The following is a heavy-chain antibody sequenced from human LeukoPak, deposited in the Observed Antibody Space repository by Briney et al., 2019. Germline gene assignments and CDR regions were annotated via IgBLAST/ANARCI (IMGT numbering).Heavy chain of an antibody. J-gene: IGHJ4*02. CDR1: GGSFSGYY. CDR2: INHSGST. V-gene: IGHV4-34*01. CDR3: ARGVRVYGTSFDY. D-gene: IGHD3-10*01. Sequence: PSETLSLTCAVYGGSFSGYYWSWIRQPPGKGLEWIGEINHSGSTNYNPSFKSRVTISVDTSKNQFSLKLSSVTAADTAVYYCARGVRVYGTSFDYWGQGTLVTVSS.